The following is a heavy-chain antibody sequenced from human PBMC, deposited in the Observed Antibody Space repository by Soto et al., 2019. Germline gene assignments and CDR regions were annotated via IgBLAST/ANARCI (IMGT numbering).Heavy chain of an antibody. CDR2: ISSSSSYI. CDR1: GFTFSSYS. Sequence: GGSLRLSCAASGFTFSSYSMNGVRQAPGKGLEWVSSISSSSSYIYYADSVKGRFTISRDNAKNSLYLQMNSLRAEDTAVYYCARRGNSYGYSFNGMDVWGQGTTVTVSS. J-gene: IGHJ6*02. V-gene: IGHV3-21*01. CDR3: ARRGNSYGYSFNGMDV. D-gene: IGHD5-18*01.